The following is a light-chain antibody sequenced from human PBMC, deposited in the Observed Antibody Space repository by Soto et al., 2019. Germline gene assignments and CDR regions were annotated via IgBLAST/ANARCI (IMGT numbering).Light chain of an antibody. CDR2: GAS. CDR1: QSVNTN. CDR3: QQYGSSGGS. V-gene: IGKV3-20*01. Sequence: EFVLTQSPGTLSLSPGERVTLSCRASQSVNTNLAWYQQKPGQAPRLLIYGASSRATGIPDRFSGSVSGTDFTINISRLEPEDGEVYYGQQYGSSGGSFGPGTKVDIK. J-gene: IGKJ3*01.